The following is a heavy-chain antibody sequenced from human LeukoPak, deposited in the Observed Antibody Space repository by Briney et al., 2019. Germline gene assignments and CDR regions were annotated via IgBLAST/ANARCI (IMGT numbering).Heavy chain of an antibody. D-gene: IGHD1-26*01. CDR1: GDFIRSYW. CDR2: IYATGST. CDR3: ARQGYTASYYFLDF. Sequence: SETLSLTCDVSGDFIRSYWWGWVRQPAGKGLEWIGRIYATGSTKFNPSLKSRLTMSMDTSTNQFSLHLALQQTSVTAADTAVYLCARQGYTASYYFLDFWSQGTLVTVSP. J-gene: IGHJ4*02. V-gene: IGHV4-4*07.